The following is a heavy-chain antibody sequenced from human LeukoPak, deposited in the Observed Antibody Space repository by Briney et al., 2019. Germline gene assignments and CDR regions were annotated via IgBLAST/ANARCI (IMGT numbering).Heavy chain of an antibody. CDR3: ARDPQSAQVERQVFDY. CDR2: INPNSGGT. J-gene: IGHJ4*02. Sequence: ASVKVSCKASGYTFTSYGISWVRQAPGQGLEWMGLINPNSGGTIYAQKFQGRVTMTRDTSISTAYMELSRLRSDDTAVYYCARDPQSAQVERQVFDYWGQGTLVTVSS. CDR1: GYTFTSYG. D-gene: IGHD1-1*01. V-gene: IGHV1-2*02.